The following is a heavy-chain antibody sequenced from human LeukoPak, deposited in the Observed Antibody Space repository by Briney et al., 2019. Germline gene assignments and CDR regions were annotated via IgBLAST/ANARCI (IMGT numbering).Heavy chain of an antibody. CDR1: GFTFNSYA. Sequence: GGPLRLSCAASGFTFNSYAMTWVRQAPGKGLEWVSSISGNGGSTYYTDSVKGRFTISRDNSKNTLYLQMNSLRAEDTAAYYCAKDLRVMVVTYYMDVWGKGTTVTVSS. D-gene: IGHD3-16*01. V-gene: IGHV3-23*01. CDR2: ISGNGGST. CDR3: AKDLRVMVVTYYMDV. J-gene: IGHJ6*03.